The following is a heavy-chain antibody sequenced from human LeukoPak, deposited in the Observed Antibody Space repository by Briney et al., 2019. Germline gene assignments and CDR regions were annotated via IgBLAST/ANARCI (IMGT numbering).Heavy chain of an antibody. CDR3: AKRASEYYDSSGYYLVDY. V-gene: IGHV3-23*01. CDR1: GFTFSSYA. D-gene: IGHD3-22*01. Sequence: GGSLRLSCAASGFTFSSYAMSWVRQAPGKGLEWVSAISGSGGSTYYADSVKGRFTISRDNSKNTLYLQMNSLRAEDTAVYYCAKRASEYYDSSGYYLVDYWGQGTLVTVSS. CDR2: ISGSGGST. J-gene: IGHJ4*02.